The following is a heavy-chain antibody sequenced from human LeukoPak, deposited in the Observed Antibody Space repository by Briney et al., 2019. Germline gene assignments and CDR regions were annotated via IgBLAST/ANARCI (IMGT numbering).Heavy chain of an antibody. D-gene: IGHD3-3*02. Sequence: GGSLRLSCAASGFTFSSYEMNWVRQAPGKGLEWVSAMFSGGTTKYADSVKGRFTVSRDNSKSTLFLQMNSLRAEDTAMYYCARDRHTGAFDSWGQGTLVTVSS. CDR1: GFTFSSYE. CDR2: MFSGGTT. CDR3: ARDRHTGAFDS. J-gene: IGHJ4*02. V-gene: IGHV3-66*01.